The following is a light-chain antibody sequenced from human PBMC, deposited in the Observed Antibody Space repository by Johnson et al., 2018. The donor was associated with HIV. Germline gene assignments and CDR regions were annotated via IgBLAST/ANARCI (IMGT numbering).Light chain of an antibody. CDR1: SSNIGNNY. CDR2: ENN. V-gene: IGLV1-51*02. CDR3: GAWDSSLNAYV. Sequence: QSVLTQPPSVSAAPGQKVTISCYGSSSNIGNNYVSWYQQLPGTAPKLLIYENNKRPSGIPDRFFGSKSGTSATLDITGLQTGDEGDYYCGAWDSSLNAYVFGAGTKVTVL. J-gene: IGLJ1*01.